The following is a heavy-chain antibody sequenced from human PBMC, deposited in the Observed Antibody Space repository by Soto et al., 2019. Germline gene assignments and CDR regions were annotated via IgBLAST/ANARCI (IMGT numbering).Heavy chain of an antibody. D-gene: IGHD1-1*01. J-gene: IGHJ3*02. Sequence: QVQLQQWGAGLLKPSETLSLTCAVYGGFVSSGSYYWSWIRQPPGKGLEWIGEMSHSGGTHFNPSLTCRVTISVDTFKNQFSLKMSSVTAADTALYYWARVEWGTATTVVDAFDIWGPGTMVTVSS. CDR2: MSHSGGT. CDR1: GGFVSSGSYY. CDR3: ARVEWGTATTVVDAFDI. V-gene: IGHV4-34*01.